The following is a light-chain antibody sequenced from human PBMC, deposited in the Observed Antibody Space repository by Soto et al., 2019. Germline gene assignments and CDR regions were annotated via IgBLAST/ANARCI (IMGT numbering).Light chain of an antibody. Sequence: DLQMTQSPSSLSASVGVRVTITCRASQSISSYLNWYQQKPGKAPKLLIYAASSLQSGVPSRFSGSGSGTDFTLTISSLQPEDFATYYCQQSYSFLTFGGGTKVEIK. CDR3: QQSYSFLT. J-gene: IGKJ4*01. CDR1: QSISSY. CDR2: AAS. V-gene: IGKV1-39*01.